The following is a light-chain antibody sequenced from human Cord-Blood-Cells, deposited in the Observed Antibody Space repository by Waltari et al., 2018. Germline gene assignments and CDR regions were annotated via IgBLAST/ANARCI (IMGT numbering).Light chain of an antibody. CDR1: CRAVGGDNC. CDR3: SSYTSSSKLKVYV. CDR2: EVS. V-gene: IGLV2-14*01. J-gene: IGLJ1*01. Sequence: QSALTQPATESGPPGQSIIISSTGTCRAVGGDNCVSWYQQHPGKAPTLMIYEVSNRPAGVANRFSGSKSGNTASLTISGLQADDEADYYCSSYTSSSKLKVYVFGTGTKVTV.